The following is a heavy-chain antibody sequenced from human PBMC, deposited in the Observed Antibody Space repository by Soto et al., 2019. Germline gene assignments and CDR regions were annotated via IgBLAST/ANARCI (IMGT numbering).Heavy chain of an antibody. CDR2: IYHSGST. CDR1: GGSISSSNW. J-gene: IGHJ6*02. Sequence: GTLSLTCAVSGGSISSSNWWSWVRQPPGKGLEWIGEIYHSGSTNYNPSLKSRVTISVDKSKNQFSLKLSSVTAADTAVYYCASDRELITMVRGVINNYYGMDVWGQGTTV. V-gene: IGHV4-4*02. CDR3: ASDRELITMVRGVINNYYGMDV. D-gene: IGHD3-10*01.